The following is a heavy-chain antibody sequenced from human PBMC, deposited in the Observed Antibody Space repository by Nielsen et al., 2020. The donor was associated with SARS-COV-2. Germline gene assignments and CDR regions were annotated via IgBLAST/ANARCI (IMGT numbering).Heavy chain of an antibody. CDR1: GGSISTYY. D-gene: IGHD6-13*01. CDR2: IYYSGST. J-gene: IGHJ4*02. Sequence: ETLSLTCTVSGGSISTYYWSWIRQPPGKGLEWIGYIYYSGSTNYNPSLKSRVTISVDTSKNQFSLKLSSVTAADTAVYYCARIGKSEGIDYWGQGTLVTVSS. CDR3: ARIGKSEGIDY. V-gene: IGHV4-59*01.